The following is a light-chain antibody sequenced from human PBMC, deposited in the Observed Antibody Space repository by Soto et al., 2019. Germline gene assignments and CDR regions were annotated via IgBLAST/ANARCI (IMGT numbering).Light chain of an antibody. Sequence: AIHMAQSPSSFSASTGDTITITCRASQGISTNLAWYQQKPGKAPKVLIFDASTLQSGVPSRFSGSGSGTAFTLTISCLQSEDFASYYCQQYYSYPLTFGGGTNVEIK. CDR2: DAS. CDR1: QGISTN. J-gene: IGKJ4*01. V-gene: IGKV1-8*01. CDR3: QQYYSYPLT.